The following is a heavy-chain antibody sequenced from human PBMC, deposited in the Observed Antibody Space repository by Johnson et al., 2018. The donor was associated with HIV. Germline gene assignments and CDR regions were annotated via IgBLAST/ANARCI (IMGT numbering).Heavy chain of an antibody. D-gene: IGHD4-17*01. CDR2: ISSRGSII. Sequence: QVQLVESGGGLVKPGGSLRLSCAASGFRFSDYYMSWIRQAPGKGLEWVSYISSRGSIIYYADFLKGRFTISRDNAKKAMYLQMNSLRAEDTALYYCARDSTPWGGDHVAYAFDIWGRGTMVTVSS. J-gene: IGHJ3*02. CDR3: ARDSTPWGGDHVAYAFDI. CDR1: GFRFSDYY. V-gene: IGHV3-11*04.